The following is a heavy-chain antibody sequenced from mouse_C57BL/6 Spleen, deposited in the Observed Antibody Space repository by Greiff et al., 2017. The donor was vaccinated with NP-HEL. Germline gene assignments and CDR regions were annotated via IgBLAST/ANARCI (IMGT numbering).Heavy chain of an antibody. CDR1: GYTFTDYN. V-gene: IGHV1-18*01. CDR2: INPNNGAT. CDR3: ARANAPITTVVARGYFDV. Sequence: VQLKESGPELVKPGASVKIPCKASGYTFTDYNMDWVKQIHGKSLEWIGDINPNNGATIYNQKFKGKATLTVDKSSSTAYMELRSLTSEDTAVYYGARANAPITTVVARGYFDVWGTGTTVTVSS. D-gene: IGHD1-1*01. J-gene: IGHJ1*03.